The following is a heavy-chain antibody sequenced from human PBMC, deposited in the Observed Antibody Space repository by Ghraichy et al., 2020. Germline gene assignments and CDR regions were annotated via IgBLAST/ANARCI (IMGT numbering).Heavy chain of an antibody. V-gene: IGHV1-2*02. CDR3: ARDPGGATTYFDY. D-gene: IGHD1-26*01. Sequence: ASVKVSCKAYGYTFTGYYIHWVRQAPGQGLEWMGWISPKRGDTKYAQKFQGRVTMTGDTSVSTVDMELSGLRSDDTAVYYCARDPGGATTYFDYWGQGTLVTVSS. CDR1: GYTFTGYY. J-gene: IGHJ4*02. CDR2: ISPKRGDT.